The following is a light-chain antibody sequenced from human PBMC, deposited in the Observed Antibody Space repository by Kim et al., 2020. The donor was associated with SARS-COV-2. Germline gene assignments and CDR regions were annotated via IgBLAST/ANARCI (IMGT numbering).Light chain of an antibody. J-gene: IGKJ5*01. Sequence: AAVGDRVTITCRASQGISSWLAWYQQKPGKAPKLLIYDASNLERGVPSRFSGSGSGTDFTFTISSLQPEDIATYYCQQYDNLPVTFGQGTRLEIK. V-gene: IGKV1-33*01. CDR3: QQYDNLPVT. CDR2: DAS. CDR1: QGISSW.